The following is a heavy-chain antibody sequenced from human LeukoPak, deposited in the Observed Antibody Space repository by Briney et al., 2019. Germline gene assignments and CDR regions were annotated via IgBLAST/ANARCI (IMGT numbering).Heavy chain of an antibody. CDR3: STETVGEMSGSGPLKL. Sequence: ASVKVSCKASGDTFNKYAISWVRLAPGQGLEWMGGIIPIFGSPNYAHKFQGRLTITTDESTSTAYMELSSLTSYDTAAYYCSTETVGEMSGSGPLKLWGQGTLVPVSS. CDR1: GDTFNKYA. CDR2: IIPIFGSP. D-gene: IGHD1-26*01. J-gene: IGHJ4*02. V-gene: IGHV1-69*05.